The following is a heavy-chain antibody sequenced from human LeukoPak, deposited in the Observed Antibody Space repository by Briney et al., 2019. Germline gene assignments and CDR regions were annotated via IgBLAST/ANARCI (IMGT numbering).Heavy chain of an antibody. CDR3: ARDGGYYYGSGSYSSILNYYYYGMDV. D-gene: IGHD3-10*01. CDR2: IYYSGST. Sequence: PSQTLSLTCTVSGGSISSGGYYWSWIRQHPGKGLEWIGYIYYSGSTYYNPSLKSRATISVDTSKNQFSLKLSSVTAADTAVYYCARDGGYYYGSGSYSSILNYYYYGMDVWGQGTTVTVSS. V-gene: IGHV4-31*03. CDR1: GGSISSGGYY. J-gene: IGHJ6*02.